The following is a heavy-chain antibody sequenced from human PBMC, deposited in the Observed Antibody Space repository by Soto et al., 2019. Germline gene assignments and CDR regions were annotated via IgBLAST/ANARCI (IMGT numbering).Heavy chain of an antibody. CDR2: VVGSGVST. Sequence: GSLRLSSAASGLSFSSFAMTWVRQAPGKGLEWVSDVVGSGVSTYYADSAKGRFTISRDNSKNTLFLQMNRLRAEDTALYYCATSPRGAARPGVDSWGQGTLVTVSS. V-gene: IGHV3-23*01. CDR1: GLSFSSFA. CDR3: ATSPRGAARPGVDS. J-gene: IGHJ4*02. D-gene: IGHD6-6*01.